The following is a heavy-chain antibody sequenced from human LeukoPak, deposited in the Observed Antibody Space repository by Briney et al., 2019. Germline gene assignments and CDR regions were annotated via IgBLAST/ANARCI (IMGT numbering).Heavy chain of an antibody. J-gene: IGHJ5*02. CDR2: INPNSGGT. D-gene: IGHD5-18*01. V-gene: IGHV1-2*02. Sequence: ASVKVSCKASGYTFTGYHMHWVRQAPGQGLEWMGWINPNSGGTNYAQKFQGRVTMTRDTSISTAYMELSRLRSDDTAVYYCARDGLPPDTAMVINWFDPWGQGTLVTVSS. CDR1: GYTFTGYH. CDR3: ARDGLPPDTAMVINWFDP.